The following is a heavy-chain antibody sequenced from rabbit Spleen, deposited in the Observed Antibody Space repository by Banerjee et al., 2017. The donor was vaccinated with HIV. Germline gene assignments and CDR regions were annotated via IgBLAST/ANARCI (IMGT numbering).Heavy chain of an antibody. CDR3: ARAGITSGGAIDTFNL. V-gene: IGHV1S40*01. J-gene: IGHJ4*01. Sequence: QSLEESGGDLVKPGASLTLTCTASGFSFSSSYYMCWVRQAPGKGLEWIACIAGGSSGNTYYASWAKGRFTISKTSSTTVTLQMTSVTAADTATYFCARAGITSGGAIDTFNLWGQGTLVTVS. D-gene: IGHD1-1*01. CDR1: GFSFSSSYY. CDR2: IAGGSSGNT.